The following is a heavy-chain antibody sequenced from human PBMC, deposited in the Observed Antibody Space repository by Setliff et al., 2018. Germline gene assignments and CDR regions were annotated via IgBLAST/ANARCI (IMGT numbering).Heavy chain of an antibody. CDR1: GFRFTSFG. V-gene: IGHV1-18*01. CDR2: ISPYSGES. J-gene: IGHJ4*02. Sequence: ASVKVSCKTSGFRFTSFGFSWVRQAPGQGLEWMGWISPYSGESNYAQRFQDRLTVTADTSTKTTYMELRSLTSDDTAVYFCTRSRGPRVVLDADFDFWSQGTRVTVSS. CDR3: TRSRGPRVVLDADFDF. D-gene: IGHD5-18*01.